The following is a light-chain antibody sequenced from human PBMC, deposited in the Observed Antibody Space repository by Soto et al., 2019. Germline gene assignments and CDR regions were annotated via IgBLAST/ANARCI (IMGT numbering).Light chain of an antibody. J-gene: IGKJ5*01. CDR3: QQYNNWPAIT. V-gene: IGKV3D-15*01. Sequence: EIVMTQSPATLSVSPGERATLSCRASQSVRSNLAWYQQKPGQAPRLLIYGASTRATGIPATFSGSGSGTQFTLTSSSLQSADFAVYYCQQYNNWPAITFGQGTRLEI. CDR2: GAS. CDR1: QSVRSN.